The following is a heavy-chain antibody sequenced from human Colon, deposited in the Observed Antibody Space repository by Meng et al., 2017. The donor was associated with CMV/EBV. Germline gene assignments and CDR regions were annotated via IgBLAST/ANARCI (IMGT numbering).Heavy chain of an antibody. CDR2: IDFEGTII. D-gene: IGHD3-10*01. J-gene: IGHJ5*01. CDR1: NFKLSDFW. V-gene: IGHV3-74*01. CDR3: AKDFGGPQDS. Sequence: LSCPTSNFKLSDFWTRWVRHSPGKGLVCVSRIDFEGTIINYANSVRGRFIISRDYAKNSVHLQMNSLRAEDTGVYYCAKDFGGPQDSWGQGTLVTVSS.